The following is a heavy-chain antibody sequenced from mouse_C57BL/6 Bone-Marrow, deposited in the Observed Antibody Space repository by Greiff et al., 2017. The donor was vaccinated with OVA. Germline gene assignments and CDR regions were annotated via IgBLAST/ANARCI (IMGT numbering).Heavy chain of an antibody. V-gene: IGHV5-9*01. CDR1: GFTFSSYT. D-gene: IGHD1-1*01. CDR2: ISGGGGNT. CDR3: ARPLFHYGSSYFDY. J-gene: IGHJ2*01. Sequence: EVKLMESGGGLVKPGGSLKLSCAASGFTFSSYTISWVRQTPEKRLEWVATISGGGGNTYYPDSVKGRFTISRDNAKNTLYLQMSSLRSEDTALYYCARPLFHYGSSYFDYWGQGTTLTVSS.